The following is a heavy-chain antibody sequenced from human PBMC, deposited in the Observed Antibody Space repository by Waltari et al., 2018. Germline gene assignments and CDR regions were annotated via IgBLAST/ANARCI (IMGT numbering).Heavy chain of an antibody. V-gene: IGHV3-66*02. J-gene: IGHJ6*02. CDR1: GFTASSNH. CDR3: ASGGFCYDLTYYYGMDV. D-gene: IGHD5-18*01. Sequence: EVQLVESGGGLVQPGGSLRPSCAASGFTASSNHMSWVRQAPGKGLEGVSVIYSVGSTYYAYSVKILFTLSREKLLTTRFRQMNGLKAEVTSLVYCASGGFCYDLTYYYGMDVWGQGTTVTVSS. CDR2: IYSVGST.